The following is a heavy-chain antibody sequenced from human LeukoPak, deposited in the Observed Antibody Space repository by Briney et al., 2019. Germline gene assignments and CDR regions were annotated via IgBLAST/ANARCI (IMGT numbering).Heavy chain of an antibody. CDR1: GFTFNSFA. CDR2: ISSDGDAT. Sequence: GGSLRLSCAASGFTFNSFAMQWVRQAPGEGLEYVSGISSDGDATYYASSVKERFIISRDNSRNMLYLQMGSLRPEDMAVYYCARADCSSSSCYTVAYWGQGTLVTVSS. CDR3: ARADCSSSSCYTVAY. V-gene: IGHV3-64*01. J-gene: IGHJ4*02. D-gene: IGHD2-2*01.